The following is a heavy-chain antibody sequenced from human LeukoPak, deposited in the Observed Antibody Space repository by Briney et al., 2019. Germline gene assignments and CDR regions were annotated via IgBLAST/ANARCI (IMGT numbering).Heavy chain of an antibody. CDR3: ARDHYYDSSGYYDY. CDR2: ISSSSYI. V-gene: IGHV3-21*01. CDR1: GFTFSSYS. D-gene: IGHD3-22*01. J-gene: IGHJ4*02. Sequence: PGGSLRLSCAASGFTFSSYSMNWVRQAPGKGLEWVSSISSSSYIYYADSVKGRFTISRDNAKNTLYLQMNSLRAEDTAVYYCARDHYYDSSGYYDYWGQGTLVTVSS.